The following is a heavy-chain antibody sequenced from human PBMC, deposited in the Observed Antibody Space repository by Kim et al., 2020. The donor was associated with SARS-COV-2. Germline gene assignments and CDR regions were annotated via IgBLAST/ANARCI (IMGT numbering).Heavy chain of an antibody. CDR1: GGSISSSSYY. V-gene: IGHV4-39*01. J-gene: IGHJ3*02. D-gene: IGHD5-12*01. CDR2: IYYSGST. CDR3: ATPCGSSGNSGAFDI. Sequence: SETLSLTCTVSGGSISSSSYYWGWIRQPPGKGLEWIGSIYYSGSTYYNPSLKSRVTISVDTSKNQFSLKLSSVTAADTAVYYCATPCGSSGNSGAFDIWGQGTMVTVSS.